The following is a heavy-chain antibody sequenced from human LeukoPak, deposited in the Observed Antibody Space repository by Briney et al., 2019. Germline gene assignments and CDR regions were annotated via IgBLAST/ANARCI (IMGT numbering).Heavy chain of an antibody. CDR3: ARGALYDFWSGSSFDY. CDR2: IYYSGST. D-gene: IGHD3-3*01. Sequence: SETLSLTCTVSGGSISSGSYYWSWIRQPPGKGLKWIGYIYYSGSTNYNPSLKSRVTISVDTSKNQFSLKLSSVTAADTAVYYCARGALYDFWSGSSFDYWGQGTLVTVSS. J-gene: IGHJ4*02. CDR1: GGSISSGSYY. V-gene: IGHV4-61*01.